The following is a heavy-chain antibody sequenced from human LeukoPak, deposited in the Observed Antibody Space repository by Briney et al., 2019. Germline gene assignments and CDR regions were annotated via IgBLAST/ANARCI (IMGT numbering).Heavy chain of an antibody. CDR2: IKGTGDSP. V-gene: IGHV1-46*01. D-gene: IGHD6-13*01. CDR1: GFTFTNYH. Sequence: ASVKVSCKASGFTFTNYHMHWVRQAPGQGLEWVGLIKGTGDSPDYAQKFQGRVTVTCDTSTSTAYLELWSLKLEDTAVYYCARAPAGTLDFWGQGTLVTVSS. CDR3: ARAPAGTLDF. J-gene: IGHJ4*02.